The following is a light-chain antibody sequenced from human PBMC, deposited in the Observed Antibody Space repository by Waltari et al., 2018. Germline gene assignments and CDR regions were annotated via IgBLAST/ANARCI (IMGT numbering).Light chain of an antibody. V-gene: IGLV1-40*01. CDR3: QSYDTTLSAVV. Sequence: QSVLTQPPSVSGAPGQRVTISCSGTKSNIGADFDVHWYQQVPGTPPKLLLHSSANRPSGVSDRFSGFKSGASASLVITGLQAEDEAMYYCQSYDTTLSAVVFGGGTRLTV. J-gene: IGLJ2*01. CDR1: KSNIGADFD. CDR2: SSA.